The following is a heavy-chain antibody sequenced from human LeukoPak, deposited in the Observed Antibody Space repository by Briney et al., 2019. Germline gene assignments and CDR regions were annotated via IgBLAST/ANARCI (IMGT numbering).Heavy chain of an antibody. CDR1: GFTLSNYW. Sequence: GGSLRLSCKASGFTLSNYWMHWVRQAPGKGLVWVSRITGDGSDIAYADSVKGRFTVSGDDAKNTLFLQMNSLRVEDTAIYYCARDAYTTTSNWLDPWGQGTLVTVSS. CDR2: ITGDGSDI. V-gene: IGHV3-74*01. J-gene: IGHJ5*02. CDR3: ARDAYTTTSNWLDP. D-gene: IGHD4-17*01.